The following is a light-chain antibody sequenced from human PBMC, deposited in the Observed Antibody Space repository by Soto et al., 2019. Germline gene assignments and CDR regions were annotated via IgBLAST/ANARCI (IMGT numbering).Light chain of an antibody. V-gene: IGLV2-23*01. J-gene: IGLJ2*01. CDR3: CSYAGSSTHVL. CDR1: SSDVGSYNL. Sequence: QSALTQPASVSGSPGQSITISCTGTSSDVGSYNLVSWYQQHTGKAPKLMIFEGSNRPSGVSNRFSGSKSGNTASLTISGLQAEDEADYYCCSYAGSSTHVLFGGGTKLTVL. CDR2: EGS.